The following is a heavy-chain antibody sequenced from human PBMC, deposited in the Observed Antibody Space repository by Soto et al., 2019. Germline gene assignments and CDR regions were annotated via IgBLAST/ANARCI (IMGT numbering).Heavy chain of an antibody. V-gene: IGHV3-23*01. D-gene: IGHD6-19*01. CDR2: ISGSGGST. CDR3: GKAVAVAISPAFYFDY. CDR1: GFAFTTYA. J-gene: IGHJ4*02. Sequence: GGSLRLSCAASGFAFTTYAMSWVRQAPGKGLEWVSGISGSGGSTYYADSVKGRFTISRDNSKNTLYLQMNSLRAEDTAVYYWGKAVAVAISPAFYFDYWGEGTMFTIYS.